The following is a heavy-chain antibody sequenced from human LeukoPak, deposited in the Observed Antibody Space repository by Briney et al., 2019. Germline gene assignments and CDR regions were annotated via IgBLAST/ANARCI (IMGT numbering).Heavy chain of an antibody. V-gene: IGHV1-2*02. D-gene: IGHD6-6*01. J-gene: IGHJ1*01. CDR1: GYTFTGYY. CDR3: AHSINSSSFYFQH. Sequence: ASVKVSCKASGYTFTGYYMHWVRQAPGQGLEWMGWINPNSGGTNYAQKFQGRVTMTRDTSISTACMELSRLRSDDTAVYYCAHSINSSSFYFQHWGQGTLVTVSS. CDR2: INPNSGGT.